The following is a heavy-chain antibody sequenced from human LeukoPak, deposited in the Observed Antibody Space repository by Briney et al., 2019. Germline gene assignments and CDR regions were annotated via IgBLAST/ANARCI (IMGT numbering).Heavy chain of an antibody. D-gene: IGHD2/OR15-2a*01. Sequence: GGSLRLSCAASGFSFSSHAMSWVRQAPGKGLEWVSAISNSGDGTYYADSVKGWFTISRDNSKNTLYLQMNSLRADDTAVYYCAKEASSIYWGQGTLVTVSS. CDR3: AKEASSIY. CDR2: ISNSGDGT. V-gene: IGHV3-23*01. CDR1: GFSFSSHA. J-gene: IGHJ4*02.